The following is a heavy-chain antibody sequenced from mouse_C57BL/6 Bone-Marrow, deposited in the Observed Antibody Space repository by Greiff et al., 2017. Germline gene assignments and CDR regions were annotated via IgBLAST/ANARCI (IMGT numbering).Heavy chain of an antibody. CDR1: GYSFTGYY. J-gene: IGHJ4*01. V-gene: IGHV1-42*01. CDR3: AREGSLYYDYDGDY. D-gene: IGHD2-4*01. CDR2: INPSTGGT. Sequence: VQLQQSGPELVKPGASVKISCKASGYSFTGYYMNWVKQSPEKSLEWIGEINPSTGGTTYNQKFKAKATLTVDKSSSTAYMQLKSLTSTDSAVXYCAREGSLYYDYDGDYWGQGTSVTVSS.